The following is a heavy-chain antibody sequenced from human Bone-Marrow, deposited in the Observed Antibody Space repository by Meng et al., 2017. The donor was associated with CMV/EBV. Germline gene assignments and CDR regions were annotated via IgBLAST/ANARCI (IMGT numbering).Heavy chain of an antibody. CDR2: IYYSGST. J-gene: IGHJ6*02. Sequence: SETLSLTCTVSGGSISSYYWSWIRQPPGKGLEWIGYIYYSGSTNYNPSLKSRVTISVDTSKNQFSLKLSSVTAADTAVYYCARDGRDCSSTSCDQPVYYYGMDVWGQGTTVTVSS. CDR3: ARDGRDCSSTSCDQPVYYYGMDV. CDR1: GGSISSYY. D-gene: IGHD2-2*01. V-gene: IGHV4-59*12.